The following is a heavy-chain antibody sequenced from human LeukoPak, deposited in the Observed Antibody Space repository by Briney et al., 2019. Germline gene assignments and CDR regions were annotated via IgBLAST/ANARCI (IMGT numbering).Heavy chain of an antibody. D-gene: IGHD3-9*01. Sequence: PGGSLRLSCAASGFTFSDYFMSWIRQAPGKGLEWVSYISSSAYTISYADSVKGRFTISRDNAKNSLYLQMNSLRAEDTAVYYCARSVQYFDCPECGAYYYYMDVWGKGTTVTVSS. CDR2: ISSSAYTI. CDR3: ARSVQYFDCPECGAYYYYMDV. V-gene: IGHV3-11*04. J-gene: IGHJ6*03. CDR1: GFTFSDYF.